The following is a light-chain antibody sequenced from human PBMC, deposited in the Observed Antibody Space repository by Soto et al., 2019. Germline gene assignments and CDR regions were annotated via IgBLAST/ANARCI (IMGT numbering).Light chain of an antibody. CDR2: VAP. V-gene: IGKV1-5*01. CDR3: QLGYT. J-gene: IGKJ2*01. Sequence: DIQMTQSPSTLSASVGDRVTITCRASQSISSSLAGYQQNPGKAHKLLIYVAPRLERGAPSRLSGSGSGTETGVPSRFSGSGSGTEFTLTISSLQPADFATYYCQLGYTFGQGTKLEVK. CDR1: QSISSS.